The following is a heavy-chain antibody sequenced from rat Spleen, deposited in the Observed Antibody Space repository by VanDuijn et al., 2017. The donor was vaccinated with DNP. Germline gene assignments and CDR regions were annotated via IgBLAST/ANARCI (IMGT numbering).Heavy chain of an antibody. CDR1: GFSLTSYT. CDR3: ARSPAGRFNGWLPY. D-gene: IGHD1-11*01. J-gene: IGHJ3*01. CDR2: MSSGGNT. Sequence: QVQLKESGPGLVQPSQTLSLTCTVSGFSLTSYTVSWIRQPPGKGLEWIAAMSSGGNTYYNSALKSRLSISRDTSKSQVFLKMNSLQTEDTAMYFCARSPAGRFNGWLPYWGQGTLVTVSS. V-gene: IGHV2-6*01.